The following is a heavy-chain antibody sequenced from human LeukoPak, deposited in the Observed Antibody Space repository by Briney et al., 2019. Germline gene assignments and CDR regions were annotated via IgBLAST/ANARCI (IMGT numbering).Heavy chain of an antibody. D-gene: IGHD5-12*01. V-gene: IGHV4-39*01. CDR2: IYLSGNT. CDR3: ARLVPRWLRFGYYFDY. J-gene: IGHJ4*02. Sequence: SETLSLTCTVSGGSITGASYYWVWIRQPPGKGLEWIGTIYLSGNTNYNPSLKSRVTISMDTSKKQFSLSLSSVTAADTAVYYCARLVPRWLRFGYYFDYWGQGTLVTVSS. CDR1: GGSITGASYY.